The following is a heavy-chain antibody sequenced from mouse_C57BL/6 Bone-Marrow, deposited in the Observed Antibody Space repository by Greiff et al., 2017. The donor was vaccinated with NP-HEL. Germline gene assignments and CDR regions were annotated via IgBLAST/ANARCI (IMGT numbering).Heavy chain of an antibody. CDR2: ISGGGGNT. V-gene: IGHV5-9*01. CDR3: ARRAYYYGSSLYAMDY. D-gene: IGHD1-1*01. J-gene: IGHJ4*01. Sequence: EVQRVESGGGLVKPGGSLKLSCAASGFTFSSYTMSWVRQTPEKRLEWVATISGGGGNTYYPDSVKGRFTISRDNAKNTLYLQMSSLRSEDTALYYCARRAYYYGSSLYAMDYWGQGTSVTVSS. CDR1: GFTFSSYT.